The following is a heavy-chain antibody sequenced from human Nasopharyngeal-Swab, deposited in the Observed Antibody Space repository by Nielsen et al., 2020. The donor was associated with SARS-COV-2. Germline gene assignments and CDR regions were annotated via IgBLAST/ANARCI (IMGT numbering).Heavy chain of an antibody. V-gene: IGHV1-24*01. Sequence: ASVKVSCKVSGYTLTELSMHWVRQAPGKGLEWMGGFDPEDGETIYAQKFQGRVTITEDTSTDPAYMELSSLRSEDTAVYYCATDYAIWSGSRLDYWGQGTLVTVSS. D-gene: IGHD3-3*01. J-gene: IGHJ4*02. CDR1: GYTLTELS. CDR3: ATDYAIWSGSRLDY. CDR2: FDPEDGET.